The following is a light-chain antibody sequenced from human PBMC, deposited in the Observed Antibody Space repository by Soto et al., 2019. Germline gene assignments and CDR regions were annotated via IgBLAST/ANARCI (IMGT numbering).Light chain of an antibody. V-gene: IGKV3-15*01. J-gene: IGKJ5*01. CDR3: QQLYIFPLT. Sequence: IVMTQSPATLSVTPGQRATLSCRASESVSSHLAWYQQKPGQAPRLLIYDSSTRATGIPARFSGSESGTEFTLTISSLQPEDSAPYYCQQLYIFPLTFGQGTLLEIK. CDR2: DSS. CDR1: ESVSSH.